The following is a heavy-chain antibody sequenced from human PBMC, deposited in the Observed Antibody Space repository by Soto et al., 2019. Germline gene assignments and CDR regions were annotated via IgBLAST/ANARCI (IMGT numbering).Heavy chain of an antibody. CDR3: ASGRMGIAAAGDDAFDI. V-gene: IGHV1-46*01. D-gene: IGHD6-13*01. J-gene: IGHJ3*02. CDR1: GYTFTSYY. Sequence: ASVKVSCKASGYTFTSYYMHWVRQAPGQGLEWMGIINPSGGSTSYAQKFQGRVTMTRDTSTSTVYMELSSLRSEDTAVYYCASGRMGIAAAGDDAFDIWGQGTTVPVSS. CDR2: INPSGGST.